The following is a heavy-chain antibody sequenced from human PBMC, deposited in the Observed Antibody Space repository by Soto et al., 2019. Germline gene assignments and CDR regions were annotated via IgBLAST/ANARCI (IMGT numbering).Heavy chain of an antibody. CDR1: GGSISSSSYY. D-gene: IGHD6-6*01. V-gene: IGHV4-39*01. CDR3: ARATIAARLGGMDV. CDR2: LYYSGST. Sequence: SETLSLTCTVSGGSISSSSYYWGWVRQPPGKGLEWIGSLYYSGSTYYNPSLKSRVTISVDTSKNQFSLKLSSVTAADTAVYYCARATIAARLGGMDVWGQGTTVTVSS. J-gene: IGHJ6*02.